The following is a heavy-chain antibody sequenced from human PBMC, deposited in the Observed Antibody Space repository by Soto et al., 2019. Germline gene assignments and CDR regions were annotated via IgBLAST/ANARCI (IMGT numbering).Heavy chain of an antibody. CDR2: ISAYNGNT. Sequence: ASVKVSCKASGYTFTSYGISWVRQAPGQGLEWMGWISAYNGNTNYAQKLQGRVTMTTDTSTSTAYMELRSLRSDDTAVYYCARVSSGPLPYSYGFDHYYYYGMDVRGQGTTVTVPS. CDR1: GYTFTSYG. D-gene: IGHD5-18*01. J-gene: IGHJ6*02. CDR3: ARVSSGPLPYSYGFDHYYYYGMDV. V-gene: IGHV1-18*01.